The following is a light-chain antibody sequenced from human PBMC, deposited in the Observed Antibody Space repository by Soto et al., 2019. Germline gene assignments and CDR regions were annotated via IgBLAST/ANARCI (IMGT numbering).Light chain of an antibody. Sequence: QPVLTQPPSASGTPGQRVTISCSGSSSNIGSKTVNWYQQLPGTAPKLLIYSNNQRPSGVPDRSSGSKSGTSASLAISGLQSEDEADYYCAAWDDSLNGVVFGGGTKLTVL. J-gene: IGLJ2*01. CDR2: SNN. CDR1: SSNIGSKT. CDR3: AAWDDSLNGVV. V-gene: IGLV1-44*01.